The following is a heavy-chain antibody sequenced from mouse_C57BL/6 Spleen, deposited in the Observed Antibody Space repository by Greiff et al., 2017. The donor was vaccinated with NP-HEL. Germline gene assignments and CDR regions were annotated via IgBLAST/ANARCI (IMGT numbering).Heavy chain of an antibody. CDR3: ARHYGSPRWYFDV. D-gene: IGHD1-1*01. V-gene: IGHV1-81*01. Sequence: QVQLKESGAELARPGASVKLSCKASGYTFTSYGISWVKQRTGQGLEWIGEIYPRSGNTYYNEKFKGKATLTADKSSSTAYMELRSLTSEDSAVYFCARHYGSPRWYFDVWGTGTTVTVSS. J-gene: IGHJ1*03. CDR1: GYTFTSYG. CDR2: IYPRSGNT.